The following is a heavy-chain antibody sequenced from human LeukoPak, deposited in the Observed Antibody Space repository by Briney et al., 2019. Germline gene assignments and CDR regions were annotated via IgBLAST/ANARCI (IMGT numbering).Heavy chain of an antibody. Sequence: ASVKDSCKASGYTFTGYYMHWVRQAPGQGLEWVGWINPNSGGTNYAQNFQGRVTMTRDTSISTAYMELSRLRSDDTAVYYCARELLGVWEANFDFWGQRTLVTVSS. J-gene: IGHJ4*02. CDR1: GYTFTGYY. V-gene: IGHV1-2*02. CDR2: INPNSGGT. CDR3: ARELLGVWEANFDF. D-gene: IGHD1-26*01.